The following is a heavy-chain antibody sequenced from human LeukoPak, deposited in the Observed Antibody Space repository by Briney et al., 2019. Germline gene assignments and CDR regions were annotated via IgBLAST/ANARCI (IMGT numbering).Heavy chain of an antibody. CDR3: ARVEGAVATMGD. CDR1: GYTFTGYY. Sequence: ASVKVSCKTSGYTFTGYYMHWVRQAPGQGLEWMGLIKPSGGTTIYAQKFQVRVTMTRDTSTSTVYMELSSLRSEDTAVYYCARVEGAVATMGDWGQGTLVTVSS. V-gene: IGHV1-46*01. D-gene: IGHD5-12*01. J-gene: IGHJ4*02. CDR2: IKPSGGTT.